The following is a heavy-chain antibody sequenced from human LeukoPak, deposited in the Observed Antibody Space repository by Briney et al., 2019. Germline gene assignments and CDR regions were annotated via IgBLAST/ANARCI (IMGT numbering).Heavy chain of an antibody. J-gene: IGHJ3*02. D-gene: IGHD6-19*01. Sequence: SGTLSLTCAVSGGSISSSNWWSWVRQPAGKGLEWIGRIYTSGSTNYNPSLKSRVTMSVDTSKNQFSLKLSSVTAADTAVYYCASHKWLPGRGDAFDIWGRGTMVTVSS. V-gene: IGHV4-4*02. CDR1: GGSISSSNW. CDR3: ASHKWLPGRGDAFDI. CDR2: IYTSGST.